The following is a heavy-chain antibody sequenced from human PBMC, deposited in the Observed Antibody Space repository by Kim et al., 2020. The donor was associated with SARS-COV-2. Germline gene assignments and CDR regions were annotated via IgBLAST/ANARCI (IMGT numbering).Heavy chain of an antibody. Sequence: YANSVRGRFTIARDNAKNFLYLHMNSLRAEDTAVYYCSRAAYGDYARVEYWGLGTLVTVSS. CDR3: SRAAYGDYARVEY. J-gene: IGHJ4*02. V-gene: IGHV3-11*06. D-gene: IGHD4-17*01.